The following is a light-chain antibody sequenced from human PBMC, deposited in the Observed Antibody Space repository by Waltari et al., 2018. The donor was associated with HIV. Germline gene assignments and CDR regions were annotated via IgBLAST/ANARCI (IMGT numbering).Light chain of an antibody. CDR3: AAWDDSLKGGA. J-gene: IGLJ1*01. Sequence: QSVLAPPPSASGTPGQRVTFPRSVCTSNTGGNTFSWYQQLPGTAPKLLIYSNNERPSGVPDRLSGSTSGTSASLVISGLQSEDEADYYCAAWDDSLKGGAFGTGTKVTVL. CDR2: SNN. V-gene: IGLV1-44*01. CDR1: TSNTGGNT.